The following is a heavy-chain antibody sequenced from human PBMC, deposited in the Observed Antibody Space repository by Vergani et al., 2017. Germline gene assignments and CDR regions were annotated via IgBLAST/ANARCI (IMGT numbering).Heavy chain of an antibody. CDR3: AKDGDDYYDSSGYYLTSYYYYYYMDV. CDR1: GFTFSSYA. CDR2: ISGSGGST. J-gene: IGHJ6*03. Sequence: EVQLLESGGGLVQPGGSLRLSCAASGFTFSSYAMSWVRQAPGKGLEWVSAISGSGGSTYYADSVKGRFTSSRDNSKNTLYLQMNSLRAEDTAVYYCAKDGDDYYDSSGYYLTSYYYYYYMDVWGKGTTVTVSS. V-gene: IGHV3-23*01. D-gene: IGHD3-22*01.